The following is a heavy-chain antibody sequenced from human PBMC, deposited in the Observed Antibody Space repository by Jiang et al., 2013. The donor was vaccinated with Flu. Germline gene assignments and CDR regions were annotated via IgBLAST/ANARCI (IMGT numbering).Heavy chain of an antibody. V-gene: IGHV5-10-1*01. CDR1: GYSFSSYW. J-gene: IGHJ5*02. D-gene: IGHD2-8*01. CDR2: IDPADSYS. Sequence: GAEVKKPGESLRISCKGSGYSFSSYWISWLRQMPGKGLEWMGRIDPADSYSNYSPSFQGHVNISVDRSISTAYLQCSSLKASDTAIYYCARHNGASAHQRSLPGNNWFDPWGQGTLVTVSS. CDR3: ARHNGASAHQRSLPGNNWFDP.